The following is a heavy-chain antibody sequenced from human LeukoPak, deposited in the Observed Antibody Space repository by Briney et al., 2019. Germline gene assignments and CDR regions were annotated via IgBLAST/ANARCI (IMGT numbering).Heavy chain of an antibody. V-gene: IGHV4-39*01. CDR2: IYYSGST. CDR1: GGSISSSSYY. J-gene: IGHJ4*02. Sequence: SETLSLTCTVSGGSISSSSYYWGWIRQSPGKGLEWIGSIYYSGSTYYNPSLTSRVTMSVDTSKNQFSLRLNSVTAADTAFYYCARHSSVAATIFYFWGQGALVTVSS. CDR3: ARHSSVAATIFYF. D-gene: IGHD2-15*01.